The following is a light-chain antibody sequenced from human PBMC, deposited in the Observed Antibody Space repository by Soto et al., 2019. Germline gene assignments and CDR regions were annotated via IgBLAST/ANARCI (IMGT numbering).Light chain of an antibody. J-gene: IGKJ4*01. CDR1: LGISNY. V-gene: IGKV1-27*01. CDR2: AAS. CDR3: QKYDRAPLT. Sequence: DIQMTQSPSSLSASVGDRVTITCRASLGISNYLAWYQQKPGKVPKVLIYAASTLQSGVPSRFSAIGSGTDFTLTISSLQPEDVATYYCQKYDRAPLTFGGGTKVDIK.